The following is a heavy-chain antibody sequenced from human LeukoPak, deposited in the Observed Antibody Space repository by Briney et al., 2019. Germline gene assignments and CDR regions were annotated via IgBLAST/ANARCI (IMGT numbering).Heavy chain of an antibody. J-gene: IGHJ4*02. CDR1: GGTFSSYA. Sequence: ASVKVSCKASGGTFSSYAISWVRQAPGQGLEWMGGIIPISGTANYAQKFQGRVTITADESTSTAYMELSSLRSEDTAVYYCARHCSSTSCYKGYYFDYWGQGTLVTVSS. V-gene: IGHV1-69*13. CDR2: IIPISGTA. D-gene: IGHD2-2*02. CDR3: ARHCSSTSCYKGYYFDY.